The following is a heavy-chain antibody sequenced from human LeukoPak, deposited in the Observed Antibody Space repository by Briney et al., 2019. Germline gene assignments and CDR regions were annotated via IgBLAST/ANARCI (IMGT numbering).Heavy chain of an antibody. V-gene: IGHV4-34*01. CDR1: GGSFSGYY. J-gene: IGHJ6*03. Sequence: KPSETLSLTCAVYGGSFSGYYWSWIRQPPGKGLEWIGEINHSGSTNYNPSLKSRVTISVDTSKNQFFLKLSSVTAADTAVYYCARGRVTMVRGVSGYMDVWGKGTTVTVSS. CDR2: INHSGST. CDR3: ARGRVTMVRGVSGYMDV. D-gene: IGHD3-10*01.